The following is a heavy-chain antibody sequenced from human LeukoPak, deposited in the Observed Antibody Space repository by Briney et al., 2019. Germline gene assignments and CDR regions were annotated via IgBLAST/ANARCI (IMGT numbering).Heavy chain of an antibody. V-gene: IGHV1-46*01. CDR1: GYTFSRYY. CDR3: ARAGRFFDWLVQGALDY. D-gene: IGHD3-9*01. J-gene: IGHJ4*02. Sequence: ASVKVSCKASGYTFSRYYMHWVRQAPGQGLEWMGIINPSGGSTSYAQKFQGRVTMTRDMSTSTVYMELSSLRSEDTAVYYCARAGRFFDWLVQGALDYWGQETLVTVSS. CDR2: INPSGGST.